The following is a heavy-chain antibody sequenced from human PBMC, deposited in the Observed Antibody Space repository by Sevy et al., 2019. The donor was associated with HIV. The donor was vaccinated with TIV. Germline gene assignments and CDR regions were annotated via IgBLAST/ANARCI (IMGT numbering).Heavy chain of an antibody. CDR1: GFTFSSYV. CDR3: AKETPGGFDP. CDR2: ISGSGGYT. Sequence: GGSLRLSCAASGFTFSSYVISWVRQAPGKGLEWVSTISGSGGYTYYTDPVKGRFIISRDNSNNMVDLQMNSLRAEDTAVYYCAKETPGGFDPWGQGTLVTVSS. V-gene: IGHV3-23*01. J-gene: IGHJ5*02. D-gene: IGHD1-26*01.